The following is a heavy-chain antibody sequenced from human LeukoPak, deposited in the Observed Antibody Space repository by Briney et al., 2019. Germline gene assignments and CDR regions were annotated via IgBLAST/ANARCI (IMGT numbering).Heavy chain of an antibody. Sequence: SETLSLTCTVSGGSISDYYWSWIRQPPGKGLEWIGYIYYSGSTNYNPSLKSRVTISVDTSKNQFSLKLSSVTAADTAVYYCARDSSYYYDSSGHIWGQGTMVTVSS. CDR1: GGSISDYY. V-gene: IGHV4-59*12. CDR3: ARDSSYYYDSSGHI. D-gene: IGHD3-22*01. CDR2: IYYSGST. J-gene: IGHJ3*02.